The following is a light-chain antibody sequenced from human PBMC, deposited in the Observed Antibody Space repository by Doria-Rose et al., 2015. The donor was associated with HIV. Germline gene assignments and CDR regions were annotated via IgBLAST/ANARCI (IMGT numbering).Light chain of an antibody. V-gene: IGLV3-21*02. J-gene: IGLJ1*01. CDR2: DDD. CDR3: QVSDSGREWGV. Sequence: PSGSVVPGQTARITCGGNNIGRRHVHWYQQRTGQAPVLVVYDDDARPSGISGRFSGYTSGNTDTLTISWVEAGDEADYYCQVSDSGREWGVFGSGTKVTVL. CDR1: NIGRRH.